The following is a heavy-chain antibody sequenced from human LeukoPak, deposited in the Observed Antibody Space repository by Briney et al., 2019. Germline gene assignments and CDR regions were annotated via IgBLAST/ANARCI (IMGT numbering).Heavy chain of an antibody. CDR2: IGSGSRYK. D-gene: IGHD6-13*01. J-gene: IGHJ4*02. V-gene: IGHV3-21*01. CDR1: GFTFNTYD. CDR3: ASGVAAPGLFDY. Sequence: GGSLRLSCAVSGFTFNTYDMNWVRQAPGKGLEWVSSIGSGSRYKYYADSVKGRFTISRDNAKKSVYLQMNSLRVEDMAVYYCASGVAAPGLFDYWGQGTLVTVSS.